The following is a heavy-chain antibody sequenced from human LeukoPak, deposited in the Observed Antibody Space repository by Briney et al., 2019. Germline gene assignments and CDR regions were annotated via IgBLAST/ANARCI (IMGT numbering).Heavy chain of an antibody. Sequence: GESLKISCQASGYSFTNYWIGWVRQMPGKGLEWMGIIYPGDSDTRYSPSFQGQVTLSADKSISTAYLQWSSLKASDTAMYYCVRQVLDDSSGYNYAWFDPWGQGTLVTVSS. V-gene: IGHV5-51*01. CDR3: VRQVLDDSSGYNYAWFDP. J-gene: IGHJ5*02. CDR2: IYPGDSDT. CDR1: GYSFTNYW. D-gene: IGHD3-22*01.